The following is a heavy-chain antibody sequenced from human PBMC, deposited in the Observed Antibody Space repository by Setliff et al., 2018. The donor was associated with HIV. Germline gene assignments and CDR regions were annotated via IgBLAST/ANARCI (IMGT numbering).Heavy chain of an antibody. CDR3: ARVHASGWNYFDY. J-gene: IGHJ4*02. CDR2: IYTSGST. Sequence: LSLTCGVSGYSISSDYYWSWIRQPAGKGLEWIGRIYTSGSTNYNPSLKSRVTMSVDTSKNQFSLKLSSVTAADTAVYYCARVHASGWNYFDYWGQGTLVTVS. V-gene: IGHV4-4*07. CDR1: GYSISSDYY. D-gene: IGHD6-19*01.